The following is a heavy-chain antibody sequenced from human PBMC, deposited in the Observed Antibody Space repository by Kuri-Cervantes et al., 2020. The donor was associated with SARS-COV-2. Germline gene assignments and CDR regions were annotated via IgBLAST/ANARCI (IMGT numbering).Heavy chain of an antibody. J-gene: IGHJ4*02. CDR3: ARGKKGNFDY. V-gene: IGHV1-2*04. CDR2: INPTSGGT. Sequence: ASVKVSCKASGYTFTGYYIHWVRQAPGQGLEWMGWINPTSGGTNYAQKFQGWVTMTRDTSISTAYMELSRLRSEDTAVYYCARGKKGNFDYWGQGTLVTVSS. CDR1: GYTFTGYY. D-gene: IGHD3-10*01.